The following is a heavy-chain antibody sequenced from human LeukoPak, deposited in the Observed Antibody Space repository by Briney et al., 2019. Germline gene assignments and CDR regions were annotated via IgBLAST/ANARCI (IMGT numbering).Heavy chain of an antibody. V-gene: IGHV3-48*02. J-gene: IGHJ4*02. CDR3: ARDHNWGFDF. Sequence: GGSVRLSCAASGFIFSPYAMNWVRQAPGRGLEWVSYISSTYDIFYSDSVRGRFTISRDNAKNSVYLQMNSLRDEDTAVYYCARDHNWGFDFWGQGTLVAVSS. CDR2: ISSTYDI. CDR1: GFIFSPYA. D-gene: IGHD7-27*01.